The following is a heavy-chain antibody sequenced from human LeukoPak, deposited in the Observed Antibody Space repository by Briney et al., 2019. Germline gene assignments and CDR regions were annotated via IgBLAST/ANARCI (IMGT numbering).Heavy chain of an antibody. CDR2: INPNSGGT. CDR3: ARGVGFLESNFDY. V-gene: IGHV1-2*06. Sequence: ASVKVSCKASGYTFTGYYMHWVRQAPGQGLEWMGRINPNSGGTNYAQKFQGRVTMTRDTSISTAYMELSRLRSDDTAVYYRARGVGFLESNFDYWGQGTLVTVSS. D-gene: IGHD3-3*01. J-gene: IGHJ4*02. CDR1: GYTFTGYY.